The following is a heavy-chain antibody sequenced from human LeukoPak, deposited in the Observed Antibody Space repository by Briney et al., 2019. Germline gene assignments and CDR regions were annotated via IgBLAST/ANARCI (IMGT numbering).Heavy chain of an antibody. J-gene: IGHJ4*02. CDR3: ARSFYGSGSPPGY. CDR1: GFTFTNYW. D-gene: IGHD3-10*01. CDR2: MKPDGSGK. Sequence: GGSLRLSCGASGFTFTNYWLDWVRQAPGKGLEWVANMKPDGSGKNYADSAKGRFTISRDNAKNSLYLQMNSLRAEDTAVYYCARSFYGSGSPPGYWGQGTLVTVSS. V-gene: IGHV3-7*01.